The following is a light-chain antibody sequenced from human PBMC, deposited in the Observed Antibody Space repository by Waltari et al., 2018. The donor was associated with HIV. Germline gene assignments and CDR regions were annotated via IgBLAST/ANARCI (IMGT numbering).Light chain of an antibody. CDR1: SSNIGRNT. J-gene: IGLJ1*01. CDR2: NNN. Sequence: QSVLTQPPSASGTPGQRVTISCSGSSSNIGRNTVSWYQQVPGTAPNLLIYNNNHRPSGVPDRFSGSKSGTSASLAISGLQSEDEADYYCAACDDSLNGYVFGTGTKVTVL. CDR3: AACDDSLNGYV. V-gene: IGLV1-44*01.